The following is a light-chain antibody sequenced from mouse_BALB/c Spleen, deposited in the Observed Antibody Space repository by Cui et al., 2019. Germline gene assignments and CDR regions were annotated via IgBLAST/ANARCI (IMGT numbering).Light chain of an antibody. J-gene: IGKJ5*01. V-gene: IGKV4-68*01. Sequence: QLVPTQSPALMSASPGEKVTMTTSASSSVSYMYWYQQKPRSSPKPWIYLTSNLASGVPARFSGSGSGTSYSLTISSMEAEDAATYYCQQWSSNPPTFGAGTKLELK. CDR3: QQWSSNPPT. CDR1: SSVSY. CDR2: LTS.